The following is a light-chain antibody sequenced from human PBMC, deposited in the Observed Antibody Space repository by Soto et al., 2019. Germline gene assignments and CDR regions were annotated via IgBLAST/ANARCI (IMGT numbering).Light chain of an antibody. Sequence: QSVLTQPPSASGTPGQRVTISCSGSSSNIGSNYVYWYQQLPGTAPKLLIYSNNQRPSGVPDRFPGSKSGTSASLAISGLRSEDEADYYCAAWDDSLSVLYVFGTGTKVTVL. CDR3: AAWDDSLSVLYV. CDR2: SNN. J-gene: IGLJ1*01. V-gene: IGLV1-47*02. CDR1: SSNIGSNY.